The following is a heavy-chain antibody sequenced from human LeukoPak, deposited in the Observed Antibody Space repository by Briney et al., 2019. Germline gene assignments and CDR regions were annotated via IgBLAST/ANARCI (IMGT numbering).Heavy chain of an antibody. CDR2: IYYSGST. CDR1: GGSVSSGSYY. D-gene: IGHD2-2*01. J-gene: IGHJ4*02. Sequence: SETLSLTCTVSGGSVSSGSYYWSWIRQPPGKGLEWMGYIYYSGSTNYNPSLKSRVTISVDTSKNQFSLKLSSVTAADTAVYYCARAPRGYCSSTSCYLGALDYWGQGTLVTVSS. CDR3: ARAPRGYCSSTSCYLGALDY. V-gene: IGHV4-61*01.